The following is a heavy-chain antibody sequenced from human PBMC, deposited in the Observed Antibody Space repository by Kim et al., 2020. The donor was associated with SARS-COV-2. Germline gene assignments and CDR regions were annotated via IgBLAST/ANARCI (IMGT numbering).Heavy chain of an antibody. CDR1: GGTFSSYA. CDR3: ARVGGDHTTVTLYFDY. Sequence: SVKVSCKASGGTFSSYAISWVRQAPGQGLEWMGGIIPIFGTANYAQKFQGRVTITADESTSTAYMELSSLRSEDTAVYYCARVGGDHTTVTLYFDYWGQGTLVTVSS. CDR2: IIPIFGTA. J-gene: IGHJ4*02. V-gene: IGHV1-69*13. D-gene: IGHD4-17*01.